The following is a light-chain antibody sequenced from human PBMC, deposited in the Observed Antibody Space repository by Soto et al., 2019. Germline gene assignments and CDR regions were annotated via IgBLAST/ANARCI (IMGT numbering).Light chain of an antibody. J-gene: IGLJ3*02. CDR3: CSYAGSSSWV. CDR1: SRDVGSYNL. Sequence: QSALTQPASVSGSPGQSITISCTGTSRDVGSYNLVSWYQQHPGKAPKLMIYEVSKRPSGVSNRFSGSKSGNTASLTISGLKAEDEADYYCCSYAGSSSWVLGGGTKLTV. CDR2: EVS. V-gene: IGLV2-23*02.